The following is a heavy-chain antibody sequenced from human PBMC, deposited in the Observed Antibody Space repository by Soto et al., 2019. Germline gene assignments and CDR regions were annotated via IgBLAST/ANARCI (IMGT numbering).Heavy chain of an antibody. J-gene: IGHJ4*02. CDR1: GFTFSSYA. Sequence: EVNLLESGGGLVQPGGSLRLSCAASGFTFSSYAMTWVRQAPGKGLEWVSTISGSGDSTYYTDSVKGRFTISRDNSKNTLYLRMNGLRAEDTAVYYCANTGTTWYIYWGQGTQVTVSS. CDR2: ISGSGDST. CDR3: ANTGTTWYIY. V-gene: IGHV3-23*01. D-gene: IGHD6-13*01.